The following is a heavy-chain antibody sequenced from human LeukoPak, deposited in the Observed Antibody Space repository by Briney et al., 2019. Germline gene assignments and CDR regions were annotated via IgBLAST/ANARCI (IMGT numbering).Heavy chain of an antibody. D-gene: IGHD6-13*01. CDR1: GFTFDDYA. V-gene: IGHV3-9*01. CDR2: ISWNSGSI. CDR3: AKDIAAAGTGVFDY. Sequence: PGGSLRLSCAASGFTFDDYAMHWVRQAPGKGLEWVSGISWNSGSIGYADSVKGRLTISRDNAKNSLYLQMNSLRAEDTALYYCAKDIAAAGTGVFDYWGQGTLVTVSS. J-gene: IGHJ4*02.